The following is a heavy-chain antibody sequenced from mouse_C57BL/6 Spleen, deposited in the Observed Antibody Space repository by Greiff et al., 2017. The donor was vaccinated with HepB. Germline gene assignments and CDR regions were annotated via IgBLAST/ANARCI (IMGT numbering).Heavy chain of an antibody. CDR1: GYTFTSYW. CDR2: IDPSDSET. CDR3: ARSGRGYFDY. J-gene: IGHJ2*01. D-gene: IGHD3-1*01. Sequence: QVQLQQPGAELVRPGSSVKLSCKASGYTFTSYWMHWVKQRPIQGLEWIGNIDPSDSETHYNQKFKDKATLTVDKSSSTAYMRLSSLTSEDSAVYYGARSGRGYFDYWGQGTTLTVSS. V-gene: IGHV1-52*01.